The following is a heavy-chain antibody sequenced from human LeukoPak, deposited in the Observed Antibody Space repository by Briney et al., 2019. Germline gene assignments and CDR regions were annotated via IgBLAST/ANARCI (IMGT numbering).Heavy chain of an antibody. CDR2: IYPGDSDT. Sequence: PGESLKISCKGSGYSFTSYWIGWVRQMPGKGLEWMGIIYPGDSDTRYSPSFQGQVTISADKSISTAYLQWSSLKASDTAMYYCARPPPITMVRGENWYFDLWGRGTLVTVSS. CDR3: ARPPPITMVRGENWYFDL. CDR1: GYSFTSYW. J-gene: IGHJ2*01. V-gene: IGHV5-51*01. D-gene: IGHD3-10*01.